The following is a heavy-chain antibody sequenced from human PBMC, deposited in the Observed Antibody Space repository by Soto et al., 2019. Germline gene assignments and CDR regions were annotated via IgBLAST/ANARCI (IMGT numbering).Heavy chain of an antibody. J-gene: IGHJ6*02. CDR1: GFTFSSYA. CDR2: ISGSGGST. Sequence: GGSLRLSCAASGFTFSSYAMSWVRQAPGKGLEWVSAISGSGGSTYYADSVKGRFTISRDNSKNTLYLQVTGLRPEDTAVYYCARDSHDGSSGYYGYYYYYGMDVWGQGTTVTVSS. CDR3: ARDSHDGSSGYYGYYYYYGMDV. V-gene: IGHV3-23*01. D-gene: IGHD3-22*01.